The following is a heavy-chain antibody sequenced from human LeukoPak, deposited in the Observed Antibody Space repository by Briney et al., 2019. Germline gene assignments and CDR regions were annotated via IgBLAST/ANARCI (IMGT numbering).Heavy chain of an antibody. CDR3: ARHGYGDYVVAFDV. D-gene: IGHD4-17*01. CDR2: IYYTGST. V-gene: IGHV4-39*01. J-gene: IGHJ3*01. CDR1: GGSISNTIYY. Sequence: SETLSLTCTVSGGSISNTIYYWGWIRQPPGKGLEWIGTIYYTGSTYYNPSLKSRVTISVGTSRNQFSLKLSSVTASDTAVYYCARHGYGDYVVAFDVWGQGTMVTVSS.